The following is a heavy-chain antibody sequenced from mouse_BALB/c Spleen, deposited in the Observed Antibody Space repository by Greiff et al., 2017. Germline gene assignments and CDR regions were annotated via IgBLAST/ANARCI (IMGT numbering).Heavy chain of an antibody. CDR1: GFSLTSYG. J-gene: IGHJ4*01. CDR3: ARVYYDYVRDYAMDY. Sequence: QVQLKESGPGLVAPSQSLSITCTVSGFSLTSYGVHWVRQPPGKGLEWLGVIWAGGSTNYNSALMSRLSISKDNSKSQVFLKMNSLQTDDTAMYYCARVYYDYVRDYAMDYWGQGTSVTVSS. D-gene: IGHD2-4*01. V-gene: IGHV2-9*02. CDR2: IWAGGST.